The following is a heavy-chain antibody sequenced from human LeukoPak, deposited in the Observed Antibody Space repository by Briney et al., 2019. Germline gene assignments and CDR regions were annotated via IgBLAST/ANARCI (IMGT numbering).Heavy chain of an antibody. Sequence: ASVKVSCKASGYTFTSYDINWVRQATGQGLEWMGWMNPNSGNTGYAQKFQGRVTMTRNTSISTAYMELSSLRSEDTAVYYCARETDGSGNFDYWGRGTLVTVS. J-gene: IGHJ4*02. D-gene: IGHD3-10*01. CDR2: MNPNSGNT. CDR3: ARETDGSGNFDY. V-gene: IGHV1-8*01. CDR1: GYTFTSYD.